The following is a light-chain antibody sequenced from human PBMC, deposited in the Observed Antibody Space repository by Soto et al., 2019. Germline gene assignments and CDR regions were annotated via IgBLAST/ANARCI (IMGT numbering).Light chain of an antibody. V-gene: IGKV2-30*01. CDR3: MQGTHWPIA. J-gene: IGKJ5*01. CDR2: KVS. CDR1: HSLLYFDGNIY. Sequence: DVVMTQSPLSLPVTLGQPASISCRSSHSLLYFDGNIYVNWFQQRPGQSPRRLIYKVSNRDSGVPDRFSGSGAGTDFTLKISRVEAEDVGVYYCMQGTHWPIAFGQGTRLEIK.